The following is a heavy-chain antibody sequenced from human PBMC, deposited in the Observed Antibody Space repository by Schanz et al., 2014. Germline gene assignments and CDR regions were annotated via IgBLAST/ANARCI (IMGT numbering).Heavy chain of an antibody. Sequence: EVQLVESGGGLIQPGGSLRLSCASSGFSFTTYAMSWVRQAPGKGLEWVSAISGSGGSTYYADSVRGRITMSRDNAKNSLYLEMNSLRAEDTALYYCARDRRNADLDYWGQGTLVTVSS. CDR1: GFSFTTYA. V-gene: IGHV3-23*04. D-gene: IGHD1-1*01. CDR3: ARDRRNADLDY. CDR2: ISGSGGST. J-gene: IGHJ4*02.